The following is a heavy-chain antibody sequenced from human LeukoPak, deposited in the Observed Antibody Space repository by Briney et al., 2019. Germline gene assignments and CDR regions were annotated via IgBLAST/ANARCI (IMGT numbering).Heavy chain of an antibody. D-gene: IGHD5-12*01. J-gene: IGHJ4*02. CDR1: GGSISNSAYY. V-gene: IGHV4-39*07. Sequence: SETLSLTCTVSGGSISNSAYYWGWIRQPPGKGLEWIGSIYYTGRTDYHPSLKSRLTISLDMSKNQFSLRLTSVTAADTAIYYCARDGYSYGLDRFDYWGQGTLVTVSS. CDR2: IYYTGRT. CDR3: ARDGYSYGLDRFDY.